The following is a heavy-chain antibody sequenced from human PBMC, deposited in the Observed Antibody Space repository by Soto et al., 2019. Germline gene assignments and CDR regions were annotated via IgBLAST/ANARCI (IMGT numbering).Heavy chain of an antibody. Sequence: GGSLRLSCAASGFTFSSYWMSWVRQAPGKGLEWVANIKQDGSEKYYVDSVKGRFTISRDNAKNSLYLQMNSLRAEDTAVYYCARDHSSSWFHRSSLDYWGQGTLVTVSS. J-gene: IGHJ4*02. V-gene: IGHV3-7*05. CDR1: GFTFSSYW. D-gene: IGHD6-13*01. CDR2: IKQDGSEK. CDR3: ARDHSSSWFHRSSLDY.